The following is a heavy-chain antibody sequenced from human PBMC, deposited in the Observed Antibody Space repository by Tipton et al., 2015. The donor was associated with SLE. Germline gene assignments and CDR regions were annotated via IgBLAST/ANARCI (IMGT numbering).Heavy chain of an antibody. CDR2: ISYDGSNK. CDR1: GFTLSTYA. Sequence: SLRLSCAASGFTLSTYAMHWVRQAPGKGLEWVAVISYDGSNKYYADSVKGRFTISRDNSKKTLYLQMNSPRPEDTAVYYCARDRGRSSSWSDDTFDIWGQGTMVTVSS. V-gene: IGHV3-30*04. J-gene: IGHJ3*02. D-gene: IGHD6-13*01. CDR3: ARDRGRSSSWSDDTFDI.